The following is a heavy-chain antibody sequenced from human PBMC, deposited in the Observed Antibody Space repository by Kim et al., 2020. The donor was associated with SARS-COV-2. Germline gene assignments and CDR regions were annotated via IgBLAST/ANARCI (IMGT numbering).Heavy chain of an antibody. J-gene: IGHJ6*02. CDR1: GFTFSSCA. CDR2: ISYDGSNN. Sequence: GGSLRLSCAASGFTFSSCAMHWVRQAPGKGLEWVAVISYDGSNNNYADSVKGRFTISRDNSKNTLYLQMNSLRAEDTALYYCERDPWSRLRGVTYSYYGMDVWGQGTTVTVSS. CDR3: ERDPWSRLRGVTYSYYGMDV. D-gene: IGHD3-10*01. V-gene: IGHV3-30-3*01.